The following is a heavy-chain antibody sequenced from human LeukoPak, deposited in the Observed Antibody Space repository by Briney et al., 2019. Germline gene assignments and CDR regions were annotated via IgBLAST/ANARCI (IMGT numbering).Heavy chain of an antibody. V-gene: IGHV3-23*01. CDR1: GFTFRTYA. CDR3: ARDSYFDYWGHV. J-gene: IGHJ6*02. CDR2: ISGFSMGPETT. D-gene: IGHD3-3*01. Sequence: GGSLRLSCAASGFTFRTYAMNWVRQAPGKGLEWVSSISGFSMGPETTHYADSVRGRFIISRDNSKNTLFLQMSSLRVEDTAVYYCARDSYFDYWGHVWGQGTTVTVSS.